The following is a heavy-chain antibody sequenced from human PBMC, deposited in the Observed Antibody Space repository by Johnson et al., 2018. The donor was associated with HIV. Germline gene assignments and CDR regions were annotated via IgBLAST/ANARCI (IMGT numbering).Heavy chain of an antibody. Sequence: VQLVESGGGLVQPGGSLRLSCAASGFTFSSYAMSWVRQAPGKGLEWVSVIYSGGSTYYADSVKGRFTLSRDNSKNTLDLQMNSLTIEDTAVFYCAKTRMGGILDAFDLWGQGTMVIVS. D-gene: IGHD3-10*01. J-gene: IGHJ3*01. CDR1: GFTFSSYA. CDR3: AKTRMGGILDAFDL. V-gene: IGHV3-23*03. CDR2: IYSGGST.